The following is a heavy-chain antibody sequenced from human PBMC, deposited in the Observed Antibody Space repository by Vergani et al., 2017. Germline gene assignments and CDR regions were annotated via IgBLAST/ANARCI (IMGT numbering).Heavy chain of an antibody. CDR1: GYTFTSYD. V-gene: IGHV1-8*01. CDR2: MNPNSGNT. D-gene: IGHD3-10*01. CDR3: ARRAITMVRGVNPNDAFDI. J-gene: IGHJ3*02. Sequence: QVQLVQSGAEVKKPGASVTVSCKASGYTFTSYDINWVRQATGQGLEWMGWMNPNSGNTGYAQKFQGRVTMTRNTSISTAYMELSSLRSEDTAVYYCARRAITMVRGVNPNDAFDIWGQGTMVTVSS.